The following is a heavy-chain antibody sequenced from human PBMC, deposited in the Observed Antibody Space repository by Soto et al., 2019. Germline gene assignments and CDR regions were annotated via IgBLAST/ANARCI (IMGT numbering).Heavy chain of an antibody. CDR3: ARGQRFSDWFDP. CDR1: GGTISCYY. D-gene: IGHD3-3*01. Sequence: PSETLSLTCSVSGGTISCYYWTWIRQPAGKGLEWIGRIYSSGNTKYNPSLQSRVTMSLDTSNNQFSLRLTSVTAADTAVYYCARGQRFSDWFDPWGQGTVVTVSS. V-gene: IGHV4-4*07. J-gene: IGHJ5*02. CDR2: IYSSGNT.